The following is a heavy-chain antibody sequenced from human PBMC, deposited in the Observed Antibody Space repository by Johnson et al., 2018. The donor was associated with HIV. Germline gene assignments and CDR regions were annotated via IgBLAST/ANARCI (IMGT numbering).Heavy chain of an antibody. Sequence: VQLVESGGGVVQPGGSLRLSCAASGLTLSRCDMHWVRQAPGKGLEWVAFIRYDGSNKYYADSVKGRFTISRDNSKNTLYLQMDSLRADDTAVYYCAREGVSGSYYDAFDLWGQGTMVTVSS. J-gene: IGHJ3*01. CDR3: AREGVSGSYYDAFDL. CDR1: GLTLSRCD. D-gene: IGHD1-26*01. V-gene: IGHV3-30*02. CDR2: IRYDGSNK.